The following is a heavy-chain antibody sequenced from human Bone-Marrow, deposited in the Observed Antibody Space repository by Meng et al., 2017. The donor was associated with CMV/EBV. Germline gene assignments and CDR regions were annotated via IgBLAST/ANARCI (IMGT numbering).Heavy chain of an antibody. J-gene: IGHJ4*02. D-gene: IGHD3-10*01. V-gene: IGHV4-61*01. CDR2: SYYSGTT. Sequence: SETLSLTCIVSGDSVSNGHYYWSWIRQSPGKGLEWIGSSYYSGTTYYKASLKSRVTISVDTSANQFSLTLRSVTAADTAVYYCARDSWGVDYWGQGTLVTVSS. CDR3: ARDSWGVDY. CDR1: GDSVSNGHYY.